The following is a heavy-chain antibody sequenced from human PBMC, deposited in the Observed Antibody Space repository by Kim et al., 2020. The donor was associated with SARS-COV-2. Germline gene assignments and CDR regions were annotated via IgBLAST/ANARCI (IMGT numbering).Heavy chain of an antibody. CDR2: ISNDGHYK. J-gene: IGHJ4*02. D-gene: IGHD3-16*01. CDR1: GFTFSTNG. Sequence: GGSLRLSCAASGFTFSTNGMHWVRQAPGKGLEWVAVISNDGHYKSYADSVRGRFIISRDNSENTLDLQMHSLRAEDTAVYYCARDLWRGENKFFDYWGQG. CDR3: ARDLWRGENKFFDY. V-gene: IGHV3-33*05.